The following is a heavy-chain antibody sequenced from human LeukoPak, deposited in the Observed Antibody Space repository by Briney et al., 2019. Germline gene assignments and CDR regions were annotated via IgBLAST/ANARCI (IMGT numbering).Heavy chain of an antibody. Sequence: GRTLRLSCAASGFILPNAWMNWVRQAPSKGLECVAVIAFDGSNKYYADSVKGRFTISRDNSKNTLYLQMNSLRPEDTAVYHCARVHITVPAYQAWGQGTLVTVSS. CDR2: IAFDGSNK. V-gene: IGHV3-30*03. J-gene: IGHJ5*02. CDR3: ARVHITVPAYQA. D-gene: IGHD6-19*01. CDR1: GFILPNAW.